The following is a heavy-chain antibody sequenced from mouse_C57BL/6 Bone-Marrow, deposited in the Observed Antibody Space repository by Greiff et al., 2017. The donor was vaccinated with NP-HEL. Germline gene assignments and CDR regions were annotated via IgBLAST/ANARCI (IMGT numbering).Heavy chain of an antibody. CDR1: EYEFPSHD. CDR3: ARRGDYDPFAY. V-gene: IGHV5-2*03. D-gene: IGHD2-4*01. J-gene: IGHJ3*01. Sequence: DVMLLESGGGLVQPGESLKLSCESNEYEFPSHDMSWVRKTPEKRLELVAAINSDGGSTYYPDTMERRFIISRDNTKKTLYLQMSSLRSEDTALYYCARRGDYDPFAYWGQGTLVTVSA. CDR2: INSDGGST.